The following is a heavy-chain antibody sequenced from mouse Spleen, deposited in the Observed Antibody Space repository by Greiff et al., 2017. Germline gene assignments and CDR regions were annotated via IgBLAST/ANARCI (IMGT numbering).Heavy chain of an antibody. CDR3: ASGVRQYYFDY. CDR1: GFTFSSYA. V-gene: IGHV5-9*04. J-gene: IGHJ2*01. D-gene: IGHD2-14*01. CDR2: ISSGGGNT. Sequence: EVKLVESGGGLVKLGGSLKLSCAASGFTFSSYAMSWVRQTPEKRLEWVATISSGGGNTYYPDSVKGRFTISRDNAKNTLYLQMSSLKSEDTAMYYCASGVRQYYFDYWGQGTTLTVSS.